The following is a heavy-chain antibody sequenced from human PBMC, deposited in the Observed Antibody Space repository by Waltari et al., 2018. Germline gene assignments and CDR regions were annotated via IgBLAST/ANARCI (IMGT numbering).Heavy chain of an antibody. Sequence: EVQLVESGGGLVQPGGSLRLSCAASGFTFSSYWMSWVRQAPGKGREWVANIKQDGSEKYYVDSVKGRFTISRDNAKNSLYLQMNSLRAEDTAVYYCARSGYFDWLPSHYGMDVWGQGTTVTVSS. CDR3: ARSGYFDWLPSHYGMDV. V-gene: IGHV3-7*01. CDR1: GFTFSSYW. CDR2: IKQDGSEK. J-gene: IGHJ6*02. D-gene: IGHD3-9*01.